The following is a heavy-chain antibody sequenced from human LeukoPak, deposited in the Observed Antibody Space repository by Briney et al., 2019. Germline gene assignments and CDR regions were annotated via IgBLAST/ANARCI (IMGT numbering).Heavy chain of an antibody. J-gene: IGHJ6*03. CDR3: ARGIAARPDYYYYMDV. CDR2: MNPNSGNT. CDR1: GYTFTSYD. Sequence: PEASVKVSCKASGYTFTSYDINWVRQATGQGLEWMGWMNPNSGNTGYAQKFQGRVTMTRSTSISTAYMELSSLRSEDTAVYYCARGIAARPDYYYYMDVWGKGTTVTVSS. V-gene: IGHV1-8*01. D-gene: IGHD6-6*01.